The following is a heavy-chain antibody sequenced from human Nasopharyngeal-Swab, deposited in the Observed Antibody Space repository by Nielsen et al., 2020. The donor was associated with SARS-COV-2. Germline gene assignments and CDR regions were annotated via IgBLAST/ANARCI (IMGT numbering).Heavy chain of an antibody. J-gene: IGHJ4*02. V-gene: IGHV3-23*01. D-gene: IGHD3-10*01. CDR2: ISARGTST. CDR1: GFTVSGNF. Sequence: GGSLRLSCAASGFTVSGNFMTWVRQAPGKGLEWVSTISARGTSTFYVDSVKGRFTISRDNSKNTLHVQMSSLRAEDTAVYYCAREGQGTPIDFWGQGTLVTVSS. CDR3: AREGQGTPIDF.